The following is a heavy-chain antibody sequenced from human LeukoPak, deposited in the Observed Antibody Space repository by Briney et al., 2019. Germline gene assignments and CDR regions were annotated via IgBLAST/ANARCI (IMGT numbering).Heavy chain of an antibody. J-gene: IGHJ6*03. CDR1: GYSISSGYY. CDR3: ARHYNDYYDSSVYPHGYYYYYMDV. Sequence: SETLSLTCTVSGYSISSGYYWGWIRQPPGKGLEWIGNIHHTGSTYNNPSLKSRVTISVDTSKNQFSLKLSSVTAADTAVYYCARHYNDYYDSSVYPHGYYYYYMDVWGKGTTVTVSS. D-gene: IGHD3-22*01. V-gene: IGHV4-38-2*02. CDR2: IHHTGST.